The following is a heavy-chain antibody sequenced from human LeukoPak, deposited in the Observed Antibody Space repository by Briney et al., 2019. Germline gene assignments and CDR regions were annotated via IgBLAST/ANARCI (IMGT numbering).Heavy chain of an antibody. CDR3: ARELGSGSYPFDY. CDR2: ISAYNDNT. CDR1: GYTFTNYV. J-gene: IGHJ4*02. V-gene: IGHV1-18*01. Sequence: ASVKVSCEASGYTFTNYVINWVRQAPGQGLEWMGWISAYNDNTTYVQKFQGRVTMTTDTSTRTAYMELRRLRSDDTAVYYCARELGSGSYPFDYWGQGTLVTVSS. D-gene: IGHD3-10*01.